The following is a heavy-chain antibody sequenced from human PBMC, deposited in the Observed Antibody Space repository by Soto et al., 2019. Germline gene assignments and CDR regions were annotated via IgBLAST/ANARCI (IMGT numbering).Heavy chain of an antibody. D-gene: IGHD3-16*02. J-gene: IGHJ4*02. CDR1: GVSISSGDYS. CDR2: IYHDGRT. CDR3: TSVYTLASYRFDY. Sequence: QLQLQESVSGLVTPSQTLSLTCAVSGVSISSGDYSWSWIRQTPGKGLEWIGYIYHDGRTLYNPSLKRRVTISLDRSKNQFSMKLTSMTSADTAVYYCTSVYTLASYRFDYWGQGTLVTVSS. V-gene: IGHV4-30-2*01.